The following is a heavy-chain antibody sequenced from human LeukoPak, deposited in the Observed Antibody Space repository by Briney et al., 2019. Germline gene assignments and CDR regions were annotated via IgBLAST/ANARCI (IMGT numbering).Heavy chain of an antibody. J-gene: IGHJ4*02. CDR2: ISGSGGST. V-gene: IGHV3-23*01. CDR3: AKDNVASPKRYSSSFCS. D-gene: IGHD6-6*01. CDR1: GFTFSSYA. Sequence: GGSLRLSCAASGFTFSSYAMSWVRQAPGKGLEWVSAISGSGGSTYYADSVKGRFTISRDNSKNTLYLQMNSLRAEDTAVYYCAKDNVASPKRYSSSFCSWGQGTLVTVSS.